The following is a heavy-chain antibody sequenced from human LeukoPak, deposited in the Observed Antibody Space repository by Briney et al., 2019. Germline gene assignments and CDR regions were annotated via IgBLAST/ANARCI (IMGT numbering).Heavy chain of an antibody. CDR2: IYYSGST. Sequence: SETQSLTCTVSGGSISSYYWSWIRQPPGKGLEWIGYIYYSGSTNYNPSLKSRVTISVDTSKNQFSLKLSSVTAADTAVYYCATYYYDSSGMRAYWGQGTLVTVSS. CDR1: GGSISSYY. CDR3: ATYYYDSSGMRAY. D-gene: IGHD3-22*01. V-gene: IGHV4-59*01. J-gene: IGHJ4*02.